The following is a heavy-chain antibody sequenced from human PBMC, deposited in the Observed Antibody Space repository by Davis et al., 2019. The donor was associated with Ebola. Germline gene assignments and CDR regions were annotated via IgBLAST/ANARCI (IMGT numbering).Heavy chain of an antibody. CDR2: ISYDGSNK. Sequence: GESLKISCAASGFTFSSYWMHWVRQAPGKGLEWVAVISYDGSNKYYADSVKGRFTISRDNSKNTLYLQMNSLRAEDTAVYYCAKDYCTNGVCFPFDYWGQGTLVTVSS. J-gene: IGHJ4*02. D-gene: IGHD2-8*01. CDR1: GFTFSSYW. CDR3: AKDYCTNGVCFPFDY. V-gene: IGHV3-30*18.